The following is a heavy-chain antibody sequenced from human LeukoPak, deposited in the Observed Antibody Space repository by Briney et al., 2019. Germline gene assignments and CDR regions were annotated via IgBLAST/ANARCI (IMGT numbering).Heavy chain of an antibody. D-gene: IGHD4-17*01. J-gene: IGHJ6*02. CDR3: ARDLNGDYYYYGKDV. Sequence: KSGGSLRLSCAASGFTFSSYSMNWVRQAPGKGLEWVSSISSSSSYIYYADSVKGRFTISRDNAKNSLYLQMNSLRAEDTAVYYCARDLNGDYYYYGKDVWGQGTTVTVSS. CDR1: GFTFSSYS. CDR2: ISSSSSYI. V-gene: IGHV3-21*01.